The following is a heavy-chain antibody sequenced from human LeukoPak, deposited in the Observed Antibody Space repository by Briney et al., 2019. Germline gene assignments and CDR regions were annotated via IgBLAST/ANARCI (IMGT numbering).Heavy chain of an antibody. J-gene: IGHJ6*02. Sequence: GASLRLSCAASGFTFSSYSMNWVRQAPGKGLEWVSYISSSSSNIYYADSVKGRFTISRDNAKNSLYLQMNSLRSEDTAVYYCARDPKQLGNYYYDYGMDVWGQGTTVTVSS. D-gene: IGHD6-13*01. CDR3: ARDPKQLGNYYYDYGMDV. CDR2: ISSSSSNI. CDR1: GFTFSSYS. V-gene: IGHV3-48*01.